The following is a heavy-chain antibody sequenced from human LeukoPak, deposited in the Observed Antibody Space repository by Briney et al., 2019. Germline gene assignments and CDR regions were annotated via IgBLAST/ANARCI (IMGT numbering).Heavy chain of an antibody. CDR2: IYDRGST. J-gene: IGHJ4*02. CDR3: ARGRYCSGGSCYSLFEY. Sequence: SETLSLTCTVSGGSISRYYWSWIRQPPGKGLEWIGYIYDRGSTNCNPSLKSRVTISVDTSKNQFSLKLSSVTAADTAVYYCARGRYCSGGSCYSLFEYSDQGTLVTVSS. CDR1: GGSISRYY. D-gene: IGHD2-15*01. V-gene: IGHV4-59*01.